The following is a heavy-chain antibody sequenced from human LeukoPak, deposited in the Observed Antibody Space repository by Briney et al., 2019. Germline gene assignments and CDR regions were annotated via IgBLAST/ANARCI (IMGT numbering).Heavy chain of an antibody. J-gene: IGHJ4*02. CDR3: ARLPLDGDYDY. Sequence: PSETLSLTCTVSGGSISSSSYYWGWIRQPPGKGLEWIGSIYYSGSTYYNPSLKSRVTISVDTSKNQFSLKLGSVTAADTAVYYCARLPLDGDYDYWGQGTLVTVSS. D-gene: IGHD4-17*01. V-gene: IGHV4-39*07. CDR1: GGSISSSSYY. CDR2: IYYSGST.